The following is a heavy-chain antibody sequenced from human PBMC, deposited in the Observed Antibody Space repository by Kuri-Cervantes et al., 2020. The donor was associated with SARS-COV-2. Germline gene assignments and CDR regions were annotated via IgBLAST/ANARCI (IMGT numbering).Heavy chain of an antibody. D-gene: IGHD3-10*01. CDR1: GYTFTGYY. CDR2: INPNSGGT. CDR3: ARGMVRGVIQYYYYGMDV. Sequence: ASVNVSCKASGYTFTGYYMHWVRQAPGQGLEWMGWINPNSGGTNYAQKFQGRVTMTRNTSISTVYMELSRLRSEDTAVYYCARGMVRGVIQYYYYGMDVWGQGTTVTVSS. V-gene: IGHV1-2*02. J-gene: IGHJ6*02.